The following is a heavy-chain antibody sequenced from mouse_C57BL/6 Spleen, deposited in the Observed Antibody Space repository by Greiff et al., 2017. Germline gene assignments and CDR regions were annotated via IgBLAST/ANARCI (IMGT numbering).Heavy chain of an antibody. J-gene: IGHJ1*03. CDR1: GYPFTSYW. Sequence: QVQLQQPGAELVKPGASVKLSCKASGYPFTSYWMHWVKQRPGQGLEWIGMIHPNSGSTNYNATFKSKATLTVDTSSSTAYMQRSSLTSEDSAVYYCARRALYYCGSSPDGSFDVWGTGTTVTVSS. CDR2: IHPNSGST. V-gene: IGHV1-64*01. CDR3: ARRALYYCGSSPDGSFDV. D-gene: IGHD1-1*01.